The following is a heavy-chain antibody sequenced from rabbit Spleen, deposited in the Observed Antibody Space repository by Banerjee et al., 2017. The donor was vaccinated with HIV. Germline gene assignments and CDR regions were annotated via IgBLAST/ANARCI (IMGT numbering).Heavy chain of an antibody. CDR1: GFSFSDRDV. CDR3: AREPGRSFSL. D-gene: IGHD8-1*01. CDR2: IYNGGRGST. J-gene: IGHJ3*01. Sequence: QEQLEESGGGLVKPEGSLTLTCKASGFSFSDRDVMCWVRQAPGKGLEWIACIYNGGRGSTYYASWAKGRFTISKTSSTTVTLQMTSLTAADTATYFCAREPGRSFSLWGQGTLVTVS. V-gene: IGHV1S45*01.